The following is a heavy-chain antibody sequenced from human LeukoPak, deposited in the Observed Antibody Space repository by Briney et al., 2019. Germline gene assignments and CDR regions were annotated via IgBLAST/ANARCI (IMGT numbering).Heavy chain of an antibody. CDR1: GVSIISSHW. Sequence: SETLSLTCAFSGVSIISSHWWSWARPSPGKGLEWIGEIYHSGATNYNPSLNSRVTMSVDKSKQQFYLNLRSVTAADTAVYYCATYFYGDYGSYYFDRWGQGTLVTVS. CDR2: IYHSGAT. D-gene: IGHD4-17*01. J-gene: IGHJ4*02. V-gene: IGHV4-4*02. CDR3: ATYFYGDYGSYYFDR.